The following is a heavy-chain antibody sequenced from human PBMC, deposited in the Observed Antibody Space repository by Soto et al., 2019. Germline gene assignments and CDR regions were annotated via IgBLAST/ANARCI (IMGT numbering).Heavy chain of an antibody. D-gene: IGHD1-7*01. J-gene: IGHJ4*02. CDR2: INHSGNT. CDR3: ARAAPRYNWNYRTQDY. Sequence: QVQLQQWGAGLLKPSETLSLTCAVYGGSFSGYYWSWIRQPPGKGLEWIGEINHSGNTNYNPSRKSRVTISVDTSKNQFSLKLSSVTAADTAVYYWARAAPRYNWNYRTQDYWGQGTLVTVSS. CDR1: GGSFSGYY. V-gene: IGHV4-34*01.